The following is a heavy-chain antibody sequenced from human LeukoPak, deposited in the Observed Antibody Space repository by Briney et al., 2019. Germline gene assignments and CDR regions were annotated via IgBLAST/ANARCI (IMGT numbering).Heavy chain of an antibody. CDR1: GGSISSGSYY. V-gene: IGHV4-61*02. D-gene: IGHD2-2*01. Sequence: TLSLTCTVSGGSISSGSYYWSWIRQPAGKGLEWVGRIYSSGSTNYNPSLKSRVTISLDTSKNQFSLKLSSVTAADTAVYYCARRSVRGYCSSTSCRNWFDPWGQGTLVTVSS. J-gene: IGHJ5*02. CDR3: ARRSVRGYCSSTSCRNWFDP. CDR2: IYSSGST.